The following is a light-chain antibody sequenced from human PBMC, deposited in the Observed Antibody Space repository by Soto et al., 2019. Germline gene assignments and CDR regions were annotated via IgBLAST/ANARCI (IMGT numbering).Light chain of an antibody. CDR3: QQYGYPPPYS. V-gene: IGKV3-20*01. CDR1: QSVSRSL. J-gene: IGKJ2*03. CDR2: GAS. Sequence: EIVLTQSPGTLSLSPGERATLSCRASQSVSRSLLAWYQQKPGQAPRLLIYGASTRATGIADRFSGSGSGTDFTVTIGRLEPEDFAVYYCQQYGYPPPYSFGQGTKLEIK.